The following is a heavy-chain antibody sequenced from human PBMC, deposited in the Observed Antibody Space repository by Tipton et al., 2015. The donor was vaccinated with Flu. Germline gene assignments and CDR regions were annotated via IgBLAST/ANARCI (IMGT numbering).Heavy chain of an antibody. D-gene: IGHD1-26*01. V-gene: IGHV4-38-2*01. J-gene: IGHJ4*02. Sequence: TLSLTCSLSGHSIITDYYWTWLRQPIQAPGKRLEWIGQVSHRGTTYYHPSLESRVTMSVDTSKNQFSLKLRSVTATDTAMYYCARHLSTSGSLYCFDYWGLGTLVPVSS. CDR3: ARHLSTSGSLYCFDY. CDR1: GHSIITDYY. CDR2: VSHRGTT.